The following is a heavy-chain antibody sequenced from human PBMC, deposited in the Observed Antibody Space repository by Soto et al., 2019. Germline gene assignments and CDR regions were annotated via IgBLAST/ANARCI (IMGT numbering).Heavy chain of an antibody. CDR1: GYTFTSYG. J-gene: IGHJ5*02. Sequence: QVQLVQSGAEVQKPGASVTVSCKASGYTFTSYGISWVRQAPGQGLEWMGWISAYNGNTNYAQKLQGRVTMTTDTSTSTADMELRSLRSDDTAGYDCARSAGAANWFDPWGQGTLVTVSS. D-gene: IGHD6-13*01. CDR2: ISAYNGNT. CDR3: ARSAGAANWFDP. V-gene: IGHV1-18*01.